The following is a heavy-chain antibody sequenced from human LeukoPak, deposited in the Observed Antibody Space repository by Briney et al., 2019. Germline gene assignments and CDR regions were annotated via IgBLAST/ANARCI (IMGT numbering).Heavy chain of an antibody. V-gene: IGHV4-59*13. CDR1: GGSISSYY. J-gene: IGHJ4*02. CDR2: IYYGGST. CDR3: ARILDYGGHFDY. D-gene: IGHD4-23*01. Sequence: SETLSLTCTVSGGSISSYYWSWIRQPPGKGLEWIGYIYYGGSTNYNPSLKSRVTISVDTSKNQFSLKLSSVTAADTAVYYCARILDYGGHFDYWGQGTLVTVSS.